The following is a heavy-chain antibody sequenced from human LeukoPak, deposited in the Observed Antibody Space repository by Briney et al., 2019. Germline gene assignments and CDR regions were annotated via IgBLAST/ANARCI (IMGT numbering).Heavy chain of an antibody. D-gene: IGHD5-18*01. J-gene: IGHJ4*02. CDR3: ARSIYGYLHY. Sequence: ASVKVSCKASGYTFTNYNIHWVRQAPGQGLEWMGIINPSGGSTSYAQKFQGRVTMTRDTSTSTVYMELSSLRSEDTAVYYCARSIYGYLHYWGQGTLVTVSS. CDR2: INPSGGST. V-gene: IGHV1-46*01. CDR1: GYTFTNYN.